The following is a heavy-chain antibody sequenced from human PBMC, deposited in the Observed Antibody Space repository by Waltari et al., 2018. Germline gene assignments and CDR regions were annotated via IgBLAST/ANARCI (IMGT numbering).Heavy chain of an antibody. V-gene: IGHV3-23*01. D-gene: IGHD6-19*01. CDR3: AKGLKGSGWYGDAFDI. J-gene: IGHJ3*02. CDR1: GFTFSSYA. Sequence: EVQLLESGGGLVQPGGSLRLSCAASGFTFSSYAMSWVRQAPGKGLEWVSAISGSGGSTYDADSVKGRFTISRDNSKNTLYLQMNSLRAEDTAVYYCAKGLKGSGWYGDAFDIWGQGTMVTVSS. CDR2: ISGSGGST.